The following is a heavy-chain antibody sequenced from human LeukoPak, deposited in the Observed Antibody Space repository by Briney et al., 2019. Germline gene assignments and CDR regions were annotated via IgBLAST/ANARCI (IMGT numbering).Heavy chain of an antibody. V-gene: IGHV3-20*04. CDR2: INWNGGST. CDR3: ARGGYGDYYYYYMDV. J-gene: IGHJ6*03. Sequence: GGPLRLSCAASGFTFDDYGMSWVRQAPGKGLEWVSGINWNGGSTGYADSVKGRFTISRDNAKNSLYLQMNSLRAEDTALYYCARGGYGDYYYYYMDVWGKGTTVTVSS. CDR1: GFTFDDYG. D-gene: IGHD4-17*01.